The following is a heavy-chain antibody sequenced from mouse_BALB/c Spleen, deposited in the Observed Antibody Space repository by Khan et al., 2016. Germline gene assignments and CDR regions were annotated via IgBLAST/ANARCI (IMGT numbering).Heavy chain of an antibody. D-gene: IGHD2-4*01. Sequence: QVRLQQSGPSLVQPSQSLSITCTVSGFSLTSYGVHWVRQSPGKGLEWLGVIWRGGSTDYNAAFMSRLSITKDNSKGQVFFKMNSLQADDTAIYYCANSNYDVGYYAMDYWGQGTSVTVSS. J-gene: IGHJ4*01. CDR2: IWRGGST. CDR1: GFSLTSYG. V-gene: IGHV2-5-1*01. CDR3: ANSNYDVGYYAMDY.